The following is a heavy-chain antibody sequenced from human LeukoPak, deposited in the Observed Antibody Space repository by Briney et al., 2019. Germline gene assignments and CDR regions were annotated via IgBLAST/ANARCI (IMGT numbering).Heavy chain of an antibody. Sequence: SVKVSCKASGGTFSSYAISWVRQAPGQGLEWMGGIIPIFGTANYAQKFQGRVTITADESTSTAYMELSSLSSEDTAVYYCARGRAGVIVFRAFDIWGQGTMVTVSS. D-gene: IGHD3-16*02. CDR2: IIPIFGTA. CDR3: ARGRAGVIVFRAFDI. J-gene: IGHJ3*02. CDR1: GGTFSSYA. V-gene: IGHV1-69*13.